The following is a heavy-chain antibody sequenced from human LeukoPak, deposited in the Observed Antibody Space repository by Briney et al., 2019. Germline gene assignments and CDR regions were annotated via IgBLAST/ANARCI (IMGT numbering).Heavy chain of an antibody. D-gene: IGHD6-6*01. V-gene: IGHV3-30*18. CDR3: AKILRESMDWLDL. CDR1: GFIVSSNY. CDR2: ISDDGKKK. J-gene: IGHJ5*02. Sequence: PGGSLRHSCPSTGFIVSSNYRNWVRQAPGKGLEWVALISDDGKKKVYADPVKGRFTISRDNSKKTLYLQMNSLRPEDTAVYYCAKILRESMDWLDLWGQGTRVTVSS.